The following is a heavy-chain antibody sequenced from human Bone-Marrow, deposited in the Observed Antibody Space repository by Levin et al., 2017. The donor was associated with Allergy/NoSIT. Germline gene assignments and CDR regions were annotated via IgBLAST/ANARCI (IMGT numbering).Heavy chain of an antibody. V-gene: IGHV4-30-2*01. CDR1: GGSIANGDYS. D-gene: IGHD2-2*01. J-gene: IGHJ6*02. Sequence: SQTLSLTCTVSGGSIANGDYSWNWIRQPPGKGLEWIGYIYHSGPTFYNPSLGSRVTLSLDKSKNQFSLSLTSVTAADTAFYYFAKGPIPINYYYGMDVWGQGTTVTVSS. CDR2: IYHSGPT. CDR3: AKGPIPINYYYGMDV.